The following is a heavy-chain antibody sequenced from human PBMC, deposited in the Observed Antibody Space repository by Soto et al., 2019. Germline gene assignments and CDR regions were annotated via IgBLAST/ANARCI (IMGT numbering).Heavy chain of an antibody. CDR3: ARSDILTGYYTG. CDR2: IWYDGSNK. J-gene: IGHJ4*02. V-gene: IGHV3-33*01. D-gene: IGHD3-9*01. Sequence: VAVIWYDGSNKYYADSVKGRFTISRDNSKNTLYLQMNSLRAEDTAVYYCARSDILTGYYTGWGQGTLVTVSS.